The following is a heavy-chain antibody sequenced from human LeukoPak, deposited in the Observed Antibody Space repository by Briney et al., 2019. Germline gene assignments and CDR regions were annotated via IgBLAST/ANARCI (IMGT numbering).Heavy chain of an antibody. CDR1: GFTFSDYY. D-gene: IGHD6-13*01. CDR2: ISSGVSTI. V-gene: IGHV3-11*01. CDR3: ARRAAAGRFFDY. J-gene: IGHJ4*02. Sequence: NPGRSLRLSCAVSGFTFSDYYMSWIRQAPGKGLEWVSYISSGVSTISHADSVKGRFTISRDNAENSLYLQMSSLRAEDTAVYYCARRAAAGRFFDYWGQGTLVTVSS.